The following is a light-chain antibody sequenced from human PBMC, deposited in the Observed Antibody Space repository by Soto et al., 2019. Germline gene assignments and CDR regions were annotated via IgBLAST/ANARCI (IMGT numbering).Light chain of an antibody. CDR1: QSVSSSY. Sequence: EIVLTQSPGTLSLSPGERATLSCRASQSVSSSYLAWYQQKPGQAPRLLIYGASSRATGIPDRFSGSGSGTDFTLTISRLESEDSAASYCYHYGSPPRPFGQGAKVDSK. CDR2: GAS. CDR3: YHYGSPPRP. J-gene: IGKJ1*01. V-gene: IGKV3-20*01.